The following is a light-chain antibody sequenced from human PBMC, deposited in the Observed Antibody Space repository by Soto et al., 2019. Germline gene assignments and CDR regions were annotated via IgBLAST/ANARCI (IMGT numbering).Light chain of an antibody. CDR1: QSVSFNY. Sequence: EIVLTQSPGTLSLSPGESATLSCGASQSVSFNYLAWYQQKVGLAPRLLIYDASRRATGTPDRFSGSGSGTDFTLTISRLEPEDFAVYVCQQYGSSPYTFGQGTNLEIK. CDR2: DAS. CDR3: QQYGSSPYT. V-gene: IGKV3D-20*01. J-gene: IGKJ2*01.